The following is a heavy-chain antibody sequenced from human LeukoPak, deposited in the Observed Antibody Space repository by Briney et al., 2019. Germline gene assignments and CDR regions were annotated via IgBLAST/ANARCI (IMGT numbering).Heavy chain of an antibody. CDR3: ARVLPSYTFDY. CDR2: IYHSGST. V-gene: IGHV4-30-2*01. CDR1: GGSISSGGYS. J-gene: IGHJ4*02. D-gene: IGHD3-16*01. Sequence: SETLSLTCAVSGGSISSGGYSWSWIRQPPGKGLEWIGYIYHSGSTYYNPSLKSRVTISVDRSKNQFSLKLSSVTAAGTAVYYCARVLPSYTFDYWGQGTLVTVSS.